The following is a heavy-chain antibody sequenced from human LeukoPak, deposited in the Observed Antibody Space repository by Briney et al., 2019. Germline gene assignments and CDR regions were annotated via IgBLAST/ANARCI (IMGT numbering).Heavy chain of an antibody. CDR1: VGSISSYH. Sequence: PSETLSLTCTVSVGSISSYHWSWIRQHPGKGLEWIGYINYRRSTNYNPSLKSRVTMSVDTFKNQFSLKLSSVTAADTAMYYCAREGRQDYVYFDHWGQGSLVTVSS. CDR3: AREGRQDYVYFDH. CDR2: INYRRST. V-gene: IGHV4-59*01. D-gene: IGHD4-17*01. J-gene: IGHJ4*02.